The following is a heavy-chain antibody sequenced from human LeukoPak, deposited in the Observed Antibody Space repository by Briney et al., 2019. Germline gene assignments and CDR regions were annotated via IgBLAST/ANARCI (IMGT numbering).Heavy chain of an antibody. J-gene: IGHJ4*02. D-gene: IGHD3-10*01. CDR1: GFTFGDYA. CDR2: ISYDGSNK. V-gene: IGHV3-30*04. Sequence: GRSLRLSCTASGFTFGDYAMSWVRQAPGKGLEWVAVISYDGSNKYYADSVKGRFTISRDNSKNTLYLQMNSLRAEDTAVYYCAKDGPGRPHDYWGQGTLVTVSS. CDR3: AKDGPGRPHDY.